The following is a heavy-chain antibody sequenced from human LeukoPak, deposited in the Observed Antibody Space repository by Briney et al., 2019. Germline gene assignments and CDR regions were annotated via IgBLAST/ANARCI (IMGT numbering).Heavy chain of an antibody. CDR1: EFAFDDYW. CDR2: INRDEREK. D-gene: IGHD6-13*01. CDR3: ARERLLSAAGHFDH. Sequence: GGALRLSCAASEFAFDDYWMAWVRQAPGRGLEGVANINRDEREKYYVDSMKGRFTISRDNAKNSLYLQMNSLTGEDTAVYYCARERLLSAAGHFDHWGLGTLVTVSS. V-gene: IGHV3-7*01. J-gene: IGHJ4*02.